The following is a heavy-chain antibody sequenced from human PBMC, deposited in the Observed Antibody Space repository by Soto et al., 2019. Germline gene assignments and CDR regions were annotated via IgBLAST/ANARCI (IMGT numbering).Heavy chain of an antibody. J-gene: IGHJ4*02. CDR3: AKELGHEYNIAYFAD. CDR2: ITSSGDST. CDR1: GFTFKSYS. Sequence: GGSLRLSGAASGFTFKSYSVSWVRQAPGKGLEWVSVITSSGDSTYYADSVKGRFTISRDNSKNTLYLQMNSLRAEDTAVYYCAKELGHEYNIAYFADRAQGTRVTVS. D-gene: IGHD1-1*01. V-gene: IGHV3-23*01.